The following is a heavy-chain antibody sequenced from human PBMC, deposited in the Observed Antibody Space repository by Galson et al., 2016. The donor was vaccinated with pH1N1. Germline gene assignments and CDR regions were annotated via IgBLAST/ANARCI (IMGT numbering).Heavy chain of an antibody. D-gene: IGHD3-10*01. CDR3: ARPGAGREVLRHYYYYMDG. CDR2: INPIFGTP. V-gene: IGHV1-69*06. Sequence: SVKVSCKASGGTLSSNGISWVRQAPGQGLEWVGGINPIFGTPNYAQKFQGRVTISADKSTSTAYMELSSLIFDDTAVYYCARPGAGREVLRHYYYYMDGWGKGTTVTVSS. CDR1: GGTLSSNG. J-gene: IGHJ6*03.